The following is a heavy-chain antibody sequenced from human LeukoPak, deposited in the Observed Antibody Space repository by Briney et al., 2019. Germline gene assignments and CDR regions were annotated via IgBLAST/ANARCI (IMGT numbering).Heavy chain of an antibody. CDR3: GKHASSSDY. D-gene: IGHD2-2*01. CDR2: IRSDGSDK. CDR1: GFIFSTYG. Sequence: GGSLRLSCAASGFIFSTYGMHWVRQAPGKGLEWVAFIRSDGSDKSYAGSVLGRFTISRDNSKNTLYLQMNTLTAEDTGVYYCGKHASSSDYWGQGNLVPVSS. V-gene: IGHV3-30*02. J-gene: IGHJ4*02.